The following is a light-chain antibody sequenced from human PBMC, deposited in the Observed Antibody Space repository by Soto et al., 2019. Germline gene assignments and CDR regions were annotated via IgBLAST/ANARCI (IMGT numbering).Light chain of an antibody. CDR1: SSYIGDYPY. Sequence: SVVTHPGSWAGSPVQSIAISGTGSSSYIGDYPYVSWYQQHPAKFPKLIIYEVTNRPSGVTGRFSGSKSQNSASLTISGLQADDEAQYYCRSYYDNNNPVFGSGTXVIV. CDR2: EVT. J-gene: IGLJ1*01. V-gene: IGLV2-14*01. CDR3: RSYYDNNNPV.